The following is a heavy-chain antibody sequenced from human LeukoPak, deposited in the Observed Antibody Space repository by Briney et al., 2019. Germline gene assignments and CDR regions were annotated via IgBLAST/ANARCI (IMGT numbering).Heavy chain of an antibody. CDR1: GFTFSSYA. CDR2: IWYDGSNK. V-gene: IGHV3-33*08. Sequence: PGGSLRLSCAASGFTFSSYAMHWVRQAPGKGLEWVAVIWYDGSNKYYADSVKGRFTISRDNSKNTLYLQMNSLRAEDTAVYYCARDPPYCSGGNCYSGSYYYGMDVWGQGTTVTVSS. D-gene: IGHD2-15*01. J-gene: IGHJ6*02. CDR3: ARDPPYCSGGNCYSGSYYYGMDV.